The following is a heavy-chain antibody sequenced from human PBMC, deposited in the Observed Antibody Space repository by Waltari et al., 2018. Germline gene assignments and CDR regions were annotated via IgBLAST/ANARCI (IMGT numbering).Heavy chain of an antibody. V-gene: IGHV4-39*01. CDR2: IYYIGST. CDR1: GGSISRSYYY. J-gene: IGHJ4*02. CDR3: ASSYYDDTSGPFDY. Sequence: QLQLQESGPGLVKPSETLSLTCTVSGGSISRSYYYLGWIRQPPGKVLEWIGSIYYIGSTYYNPSLKSRVTISVDTSKNQFSLKLSSVTAADTAVYYCASSYYDDTSGPFDYWGQGTLVTVSS. D-gene: IGHD3-22*01.